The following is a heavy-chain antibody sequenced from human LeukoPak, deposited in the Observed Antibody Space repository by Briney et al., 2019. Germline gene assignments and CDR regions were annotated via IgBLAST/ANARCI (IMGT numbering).Heavy chain of an antibody. CDR1: GYTFTSYG. CDR2: ISGYNGNT. Sequence: GASVTVSCKASGYTFTSYGISWVRQAPGQGLEWMGWISGYNGNTKYAQNFQGRVTMTTDTPTGTAYMELRSLRSGDTAVYYCARDTLIQGFYAMDVWGPGTTVTVSS. V-gene: IGHV1-18*01. J-gene: IGHJ6*02. D-gene: IGHD2-15*01. CDR3: ARDTLIQGFYAMDV.